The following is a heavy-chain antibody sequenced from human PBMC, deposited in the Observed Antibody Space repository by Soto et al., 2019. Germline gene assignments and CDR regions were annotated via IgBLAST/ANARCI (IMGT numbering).Heavy chain of an antibody. J-gene: IGHJ6*03. D-gene: IGHD3-10*01. CDR2: INPNSGGT. V-gene: IGHV1-2*04. CDR3: ARDRKGYYGSGSYFENDYYYYYMDV. CDR1: GYTFTGYY. Sequence: ASVKVSCKASGYTFTGYYMHWVRQAPGQGLEWMGWINPNSGGTNYAQKFQGWVTMTRDTSISTAYMELSRLRSDDTAVYYCARDRKGYYGSGSYFENDYYYYYMDVWGKGTTVTVSS.